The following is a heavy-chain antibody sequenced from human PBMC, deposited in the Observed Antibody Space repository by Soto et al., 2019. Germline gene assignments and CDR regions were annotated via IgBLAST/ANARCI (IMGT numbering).Heavy chain of an antibody. CDR2: FDPEDGET. Sequence: ASVKVSCKVSGYTLTELSMHWVRQAPGKGLEWMGGFDPEDGETIYAQKFQGRVTMTEDTPTDTAYMELSSLRSEDTAVYYCATTLNYYDSSGYPKAFDYWGQGTLVTVSS. J-gene: IGHJ4*02. CDR1: GYTLTELS. V-gene: IGHV1-24*01. CDR3: ATTLNYYDSSGYPKAFDY. D-gene: IGHD3-22*01.